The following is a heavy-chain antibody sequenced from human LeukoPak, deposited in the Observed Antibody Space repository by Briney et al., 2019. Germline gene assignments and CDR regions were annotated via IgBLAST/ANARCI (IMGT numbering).Heavy chain of an antibody. CDR1: GFTFSSYG. J-gene: IGHJ4*02. Sequence: GVSLRLSCAASGFTFSSYGMHWVRQAPGKGLEWVAVISYDGSNKYYADSVKGRFTISRDNSKNTLYLQMNSLRAEDTAVYYCAKGAEGMVRGVIMPDYWGQGTLVTVSS. D-gene: IGHD3-10*01. CDR3: AKGAEGMVRGVIMPDY. V-gene: IGHV3-30*18. CDR2: ISYDGSNK.